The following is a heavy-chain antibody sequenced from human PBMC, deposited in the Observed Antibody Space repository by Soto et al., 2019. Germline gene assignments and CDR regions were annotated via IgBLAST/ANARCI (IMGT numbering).Heavy chain of an antibody. CDR3: GRRAYSGYEIDY. D-gene: IGHD5-12*01. CDR1: GYSFTSYY. J-gene: IGHJ4*02. Sequence: GASVKVSCKASGYSFTSYYIHWVRXAPGQGLEWMGIINPSGGDTSYAQKFQGRVTMTRDTSTSTVHLELSSLRSEDTAVYYCGRRAYSGYEIDYWGQGTLVTVSS. V-gene: IGHV1-46*03. CDR2: INPSGGDT.